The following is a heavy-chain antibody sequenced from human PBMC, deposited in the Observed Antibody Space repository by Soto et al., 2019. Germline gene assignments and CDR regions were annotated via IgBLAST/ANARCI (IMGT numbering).Heavy chain of an antibody. CDR3: ACPRFSANYYYYMDV. J-gene: IGHJ6*03. CDR2: IYNSGST. CDR1: GGSINSYY. V-gene: IGHV4-59*08. D-gene: IGHD3-3*01. Sequence: SETLSLTCTVSGGSINSYYWSWIRQPPGKGLEWIGYIYNSGSTNYNPSLMSRVTISVDTSKNQFSLKLSSVTAADTAVYYCACPRFSANYYYYMDVWGQGTTVPVSS.